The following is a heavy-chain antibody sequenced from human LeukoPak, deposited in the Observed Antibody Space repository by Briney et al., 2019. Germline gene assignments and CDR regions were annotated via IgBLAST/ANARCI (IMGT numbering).Heavy chain of an antibody. J-gene: IGHJ3*02. CDR2: ISSDGSTT. CDR3: VRGGFDI. V-gene: IGHV3-74*01. CDR1: EFTFNTYW. Sequence: GGTLRLSCAASEFTFNTYWMHWVRQAPGEGLVWVSRISSDGSTTTYADSVKGRFTSSRNNAKNTLYLQMSSLRAEDTAVYYCVRGGFDIWGQGTMITVSS.